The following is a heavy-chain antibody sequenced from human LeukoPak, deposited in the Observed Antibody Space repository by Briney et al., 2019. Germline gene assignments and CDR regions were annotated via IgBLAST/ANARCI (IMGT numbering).Heavy chain of an antibody. Sequence: SETLSLTCAVHGGSFSGYYWSWIRQPPGKGLEWIGEINHSGSTNYNPSLKSRVTISVDTSKNQFSLKLSSVTAADTAVYYCAREGVTTDEKTTKTFDYWGQGTLVTVSS. J-gene: IGHJ4*02. CDR3: AREGVTTDEKTTKTFDY. CDR2: INHSGST. D-gene: IGHD4-11*01. V-gene: IGHV4-34*01. CDR1: GGSFSGYY.